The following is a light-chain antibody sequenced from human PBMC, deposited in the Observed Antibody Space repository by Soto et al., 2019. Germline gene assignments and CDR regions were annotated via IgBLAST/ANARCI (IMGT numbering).Light chain of an antibody. CDR2: EVT. J-gene: IGLJ3*02. Sequence: QSVLTQPASVSGSPGQSITISCTGTSSDVGGYNYVCWYKQHPGKAPQLMIYEVTNRPSGVSDRFSGSRSGNTASLTISGLQAEDESDYYCISYTSSSTWVFGGGTQLTVL. CDR1: SSDVGGYNY. CDR3: ISYTSSSTWV. V-gene: IGLV2-14*01.